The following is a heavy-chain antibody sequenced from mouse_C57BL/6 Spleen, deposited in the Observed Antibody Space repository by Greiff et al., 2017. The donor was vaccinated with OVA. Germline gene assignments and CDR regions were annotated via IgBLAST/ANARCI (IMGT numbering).Heavy chain of an antibody. J-gene: IGHJ4*01. V-gene: IGHV1-64*01. CDR1: GYTFTSYW. D-gene: IGHD3-1*01. CDR3: ARGRSGLGAMDY. CDR2: IHPNSGST. Sequence: SGAELVKPGASVKLSCKASGYTFTSYWMHWVKQRPGQGLEWIGMIHPNSGSTNYNEKFKSKATLTVDKSSSTAYMQLSSLTSEDSAVYYCARGRSGLGAMDYWGQGTSVTVSS.